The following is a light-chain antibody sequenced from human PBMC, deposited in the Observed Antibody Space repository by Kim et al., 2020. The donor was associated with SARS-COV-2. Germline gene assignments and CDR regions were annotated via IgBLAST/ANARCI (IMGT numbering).Light chain of an antibody. CDR2: EVS. CDR3: MQGLQRLYS. Sequence: LVMTQTPHSLSVTPGQPASISCKSSQSLLHSDGKISLYWYLQKPGQPPQLLIYEVSKRFSGVPERFSGSGSGTDFTLKISRVEAEDVGLYYCMQGLQRLYSFGQGTKLEI. V-gene: IGKV2D-29*01. J-gene: IGKJ2*03. CDR1: QSLLHSDGKIS.